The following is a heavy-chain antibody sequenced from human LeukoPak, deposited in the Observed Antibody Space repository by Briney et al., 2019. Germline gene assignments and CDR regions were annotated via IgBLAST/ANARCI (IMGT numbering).Heavy chain of an antibody. D-gene: IGHD2-15*01. CDR2: IIPILGIA. V-gene: IGHV1-69*04. J-gene: IGHJ5*02. Sequence: SVKVSCKASGGTFSSYAISWVRQAPGQGLEWMGRIIPILGIANYAQKFQGRVTITADKSTSTAYMELSSLRSEDTAMYYCARDRTPSVVVAATRNNWFDPWGQGTLVTVSS. CDR1: GGTFSSYA. CDR3: ARDRTPSVVVAATRNNWFDP.